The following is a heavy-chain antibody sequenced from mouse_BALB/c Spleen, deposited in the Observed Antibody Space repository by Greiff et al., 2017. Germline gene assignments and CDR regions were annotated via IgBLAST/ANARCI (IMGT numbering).Heavy chain of an antibody. CDR2: INPGSGGT. D-gene: IGHD2-4*01. Sequence: VKLQQSGAELVRPGTSVKVSCKASGYAFTNYLIEWVKQRPGQGLEWIGVINPGSGGTNYNEKFKGKATLTADKSSSTAYMQLSSLTSDDSAVYFCARRGVYDYDGDWYFDVWGAGTTVTVSS. CDR1: GYAFTNYL. CDR3: ARRGVYDYDGDWYFDV. J-gene: IGHJ1*01. V-gene: IGHV1-54*01.